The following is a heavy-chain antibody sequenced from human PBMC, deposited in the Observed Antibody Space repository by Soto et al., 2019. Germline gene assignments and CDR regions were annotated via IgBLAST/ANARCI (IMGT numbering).Heavy chain of an antibody. J-gene: IGHJ4*02. Sequence: QVQLVQSGAEVKKPGASVKVSCKASGYTFTSYGISWLRQAPRQGLEWMGWTSAYNGNTNYAQKLQGRVTMTTGTSASTAYMELTSLGSDDTVVYYGVEGWFEDGVYSFYYWGEGTVVIVSS. V-gene: IGHV1-18*01. CDR2: TSAYNGNT. CDR1: GYTFTSYG. D-gene: IGHD3-10*01. CDR3: VEGWFEDGVYSFYY.